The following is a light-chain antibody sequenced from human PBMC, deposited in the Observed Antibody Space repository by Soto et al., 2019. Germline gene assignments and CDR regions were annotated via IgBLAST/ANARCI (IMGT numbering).Light chain of an antibody. Sequence: DIRITQSPPTLSSSLADTVTINCPASQRISGWLAWHQQKPGKAPKLLIYDVSALKRGVPPRFSGSGSGTEFTLTISSLQPEDFATYYCQQYHSFSVTFGQGTKVDI. CDR1: QRISGW. CDR2: DVS. J-gene: IGKJ1*01. CDR3: QQYHSFSVT. V-gene: IGKV1-5*01.